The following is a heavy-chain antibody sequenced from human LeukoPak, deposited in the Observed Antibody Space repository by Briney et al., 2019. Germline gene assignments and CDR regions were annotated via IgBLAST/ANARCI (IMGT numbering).Heavy chain of an antibody. CDR1: GFTFSSYA. CDR3: ASSEDDSSDDAFDI. J-gene: IGHJ3*02. CDR2: ISYDGSNK. D-gene: IGHD3-22*01. Sequence: GGSLRLSCAASGFTFSSYAMHWVRQAPGKGLEWVAVISYDGSNKYYADSVKGRFTISRDNSKNTLHLQMNSLRAEDTAVYYCASSEDDSSDDAFDIWGQGTMVTVSS. V-gene: IGHV3-30-3*01.